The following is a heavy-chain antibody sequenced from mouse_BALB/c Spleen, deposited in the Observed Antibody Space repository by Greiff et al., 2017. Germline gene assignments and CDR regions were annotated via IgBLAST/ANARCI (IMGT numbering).Heavy chain of an antibody. D-gene: IGHD2-4*01. CDR1: GYTFTSYW. J-gene: IGHJ4*01. Sequence: VQRVESGAELAKPGASVKMSCKASGYTFTSYWMHWVKQRPGQGLEWIGYINPSTGYTEYNQKFKDKATLTADKSSSTAYMQLSSLTSEDSAVYYCANYDYDGYAMDYWGQGTSVTVSS. CDR2: INPSTGYT. V-gene: IGHV1-7*01. CDR3: ANYDYDGYAMDY.